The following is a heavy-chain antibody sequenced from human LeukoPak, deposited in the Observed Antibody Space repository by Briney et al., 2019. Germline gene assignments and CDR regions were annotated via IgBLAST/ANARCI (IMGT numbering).Heavy chain of an antibody. V-gene: IGHV4-59*01. Sequence: SETLSLTCTVSGGSISSYYWSWIRQPPGKGLEWIGYIYYSGSTNYSPSLKSRVTISVDTSKNQFSLKLSSVTAADTAVYYCARLYSSSLGRVFDYWGQGALVTVSS. CDR1: GGSISSYY. CDR2: IYYSGST. D-gene: IGHD6-13*01. J-gene: IGHJ4*02. CDR3: ARLYSSSLGRVFDY.